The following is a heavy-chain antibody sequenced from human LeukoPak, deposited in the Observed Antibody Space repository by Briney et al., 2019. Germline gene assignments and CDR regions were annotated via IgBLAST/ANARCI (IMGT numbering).Heavy chain of an antibody. CDR3: ARGEDYDSSDYFDY. J-gene: IGHJ4*02. D-gene: IGHD3-22*01. CDR1: GGSISSYY. CDR2: IYYSRST. Sequence: SETLSLTCTVSGGSISSYYWSWIRQPPGKGLEWIGYIYYSRSTNYNPSLKSRVTISVDTSKNQFSLKLSSVTAADTAVYYCARGEDYDSSDYFDYWGQGTLVTVSS. V-gene: IGHV4-59*01.